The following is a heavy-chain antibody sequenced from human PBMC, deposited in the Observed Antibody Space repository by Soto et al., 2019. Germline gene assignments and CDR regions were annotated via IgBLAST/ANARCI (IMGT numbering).Heavy chain of an antibody. CDR1: GFTFSNYA. V-gene: IGHV3-23*01. J-gene: IGHJ4*02. CDR2: ISGSGDRT. Sequence: EVQLLESGGGLVQPGGSLRLSCAASGFTFSNYAMSWVRQAPGKGLKWVSSISGSGDRTFSADSLKGRFAISRDISRNMLFLQISSLRADDTAVYYCAKGRRDDVLTGFYLTYFDYWGQGTQVTVPS. CDR3: AKGRRDDVLTGFYLTYFDY. D-gene: IGHD3-9*01.